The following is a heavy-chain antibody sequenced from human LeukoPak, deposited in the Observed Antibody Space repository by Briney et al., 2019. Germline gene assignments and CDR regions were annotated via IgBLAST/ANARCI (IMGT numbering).Heavy chain of an antibody. D-gene: IGHD6-13*01. CDR3: AREQYIAAAHEFDY. CDR2: IIPILGIA. Sequence: SVKVSCKASGGTFSSYAISWVRQAPGQGLEWMGRIIPILGIANYAQKFQGRVTITADKSTSTAYMELSSMRSEDTAVYYCAREQYIAAAHEFDYWGQGTLVTVSS. V-gene: IGHV1-69*04. J-gene: IGHJ4*02. CDR1: GGTFSSYA.